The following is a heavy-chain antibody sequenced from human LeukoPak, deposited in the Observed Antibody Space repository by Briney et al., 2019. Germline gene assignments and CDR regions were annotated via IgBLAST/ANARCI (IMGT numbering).Heavy chain of an antibody. J-gene: IGHJ4*02. CDR3: ARDQSGWYDY. D-gene: IGHD6-19*01. CDR2: INPSGGST. V-gene: IGHV1-46*01. Sequence: GASVKDSCKASGYTFTSYYMHWVRQARGQGLEWMGIINPSGGSTSYAQKFQGRVTMTRDTSTSTVYMELSSLRSEDTVVYYCARDQSGWYDYWGQGTLVTVSS. CDR1: GYTFTSYY.